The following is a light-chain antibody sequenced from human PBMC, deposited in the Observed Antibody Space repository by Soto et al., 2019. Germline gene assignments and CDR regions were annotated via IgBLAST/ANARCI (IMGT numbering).Light chain of an antibody. CDR1: QSIRAW. CDR3: QQYTKYPWT. Sequence: DIQMTQSPCTLYASVGDRATITCRASQSIRAWLAWIQQKPGKAPRLLSYEASRLESGVPSRISGSGSGTEFTLTIRSLQPDDFATYYCQQYTKYPWTCGQGTKVEIK. V-gene: IGKV1-5*03. J-gene: IGKJ1*01. CDR2: EAS.